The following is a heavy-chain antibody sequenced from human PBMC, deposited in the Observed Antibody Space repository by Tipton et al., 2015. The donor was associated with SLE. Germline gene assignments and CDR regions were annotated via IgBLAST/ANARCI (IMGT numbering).Heavy chain of an antibody. CDR3: ASFRALLKGSGFDL. Sequence: TLSLTCTVSGGSISSGGYYWSWIRQHPGKGLEWIGYIYYSGSTYYNPSHKSRVTISVDTSKNQFSLKLSSVTAADTAVYYCASFRALLKGSGFDLWGRGTLVAVSS. CDR1: GGSISSGGYY. D-gene: IGHD3-10*01. J-gene: IGHJ2*01. V-gene: IGHV4-31*03. CDR2: IYYSGST.